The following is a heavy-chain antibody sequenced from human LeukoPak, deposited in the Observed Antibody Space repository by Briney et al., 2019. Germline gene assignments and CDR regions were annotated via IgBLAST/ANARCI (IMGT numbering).Heavy chain of an antibody. CDR3: ARGRCGTVVRGYLDY. Sequence: GASVKVSCKASGYTFTNYDIMWVRQATGQGPEWMGWMNSNSGNTDYAHKFQGRVTMTRDTSINTAYMELHSLRSEDTAVYYCARGRCGTVVRGYLDYWGQGTLVTVSS. CDR2: MNSNSGNT. V-gene: IGHV1-8*01. J-gene: IGHJ4*02. D-gene: IGHD3-10*01. CDR1: GYTFTNYD.